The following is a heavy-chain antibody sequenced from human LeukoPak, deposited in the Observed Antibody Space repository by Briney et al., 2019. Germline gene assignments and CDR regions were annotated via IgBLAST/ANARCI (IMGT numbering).Heavy chain of an antibody. D-gene: IGHD1-7*01. V-gene: IGHV3-23*01. CDR3: AKSHLTGTDYYYYGMDV. CDR1: GFTFSSYA. Sequence: SGGSLRPSCAASGFTFSSYAMSWVRQAPGKGLEWVSAISGSGGSTYYADSVKGRFTISRDNSKNTLYLQMNSLRAEDTAVYYCAKSHLTGTDYYYYGMDVWGQGTTVTVSS. CDR2: ISGSGGST. J-gene: IGHJ6*02.